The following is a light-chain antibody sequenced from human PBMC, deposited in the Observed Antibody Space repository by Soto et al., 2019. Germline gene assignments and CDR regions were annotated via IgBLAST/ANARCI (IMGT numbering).Light chain of an antibody. CDR1: QSVSSY. Sequence: EIVWTQSPATLSLSPGERATLSCRASQSVSSYLAWYQQKPGQAPRLLIYDASNRATGIPARFSGSGSGAEFTLTINSLQSEDFAVYYCQPYNNRPLTFGGGTKVDIK. CDR2: DAS. J-gene: IGKJ4*01. CDR3: QPYNNRPLT. V-gene: IGKV3-11*01.